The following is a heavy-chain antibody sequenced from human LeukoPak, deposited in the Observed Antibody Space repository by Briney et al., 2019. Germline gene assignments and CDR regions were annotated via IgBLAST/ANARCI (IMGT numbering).Heavy chain of an antibody. Sequence: GGSLRLSCAASGLTFRTYAMSWVRQAPGKGLEWVSAISSGGGNTDYADSVKGRFTISRDNSKNTVFLQMNSLRAEDTGVYYCANRISGSSSWGQGTLVTVSS. D-gene: IGHD3-10*01. CDR1: GLTFRTYA. CDR3: ANRISGSSS. J-gene: IGHJ5*02. V-gene: IGHV3-23*01. CDR2: ISSGGGNT.